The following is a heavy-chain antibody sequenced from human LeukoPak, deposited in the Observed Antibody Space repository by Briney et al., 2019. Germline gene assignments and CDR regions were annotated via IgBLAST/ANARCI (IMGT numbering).Heavy chain of an antibody. CDR1: GFTFSSYA. CDR3: VRDLILTWTPGDDFDH. V-gene: IGHV3-23*01. J-gene: IGHJ4*02. D-gene: IGHD3-16*01. CDR2: ISGSGGST. Sequence: PGGSLRLSRAASGFTFSSYAMSWVRQAPGKGLEWVSAISGSGGSTYYADSVKGRFTISRENARNAVYLQMDSLRAEDTAVYYCVRDLILTWTPGDDFDHWGQGTLVTVSS.